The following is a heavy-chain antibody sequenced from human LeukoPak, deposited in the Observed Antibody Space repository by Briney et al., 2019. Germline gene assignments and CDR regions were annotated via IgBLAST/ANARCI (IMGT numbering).Heavy chain of an antibody. Sequence: GGSLRLSCAASGFTFSSYAMSRVRQAPGKGLEWVSYISRSGSDIYYADSEKGRFTISRDNAKNSLYLHMNSLRAEDTAVYYCARDYGGSSPFDYWGQGTLVTVSS. V-gene: IGHV3-21*05. CDR1: GFTFSSYA. J-gene: IGHJ4*02. CDR3: ARDYGGSSPFDY. D-gene: IGHD4-23*01. CDR2: ISRSGSDI.